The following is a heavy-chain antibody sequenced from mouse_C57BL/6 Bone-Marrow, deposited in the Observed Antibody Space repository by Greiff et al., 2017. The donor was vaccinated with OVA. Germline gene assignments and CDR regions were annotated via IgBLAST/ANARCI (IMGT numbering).Heavy chain of an antibody. J-gene: IGHJ3*01. CDR3: TLTTVVANDFAY. CDR2: IRNKANNHAT. V-gene: IGHV6-6*01. CDR1: GFTFSDAW. Sequence: EVMLVESGGGLVQPGGSMKLSCDASGFTFSDAWMDWVRQSPEKGLEWVADIRNKANNHATYYAESVKGRFTISRDDSKSRVYLQMNSLRAEDTGIYYCTLTTVVANDFAYWGQGTLVTVSA. D-gene: IGHD1-1*01.